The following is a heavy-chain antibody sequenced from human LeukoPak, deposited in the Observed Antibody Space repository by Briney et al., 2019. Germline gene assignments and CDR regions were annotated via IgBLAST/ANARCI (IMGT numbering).Heavy chain of an antibody. V-gene: IGHV1-46*01. Sequence: GASVKVSCKASGYTFTSYYMHWVRQAPGQGLEWMGIINPSSGSTSYAQKFQGRVTMTRDMSTSTVYMELSSLRSEDTAVYYCASQWMPTGAFDYWGQGTLVTVSS. D-gene: IGHD1-1*01. J-gene: IGHJ4*02. CDR2: INPSSGST. CDR1: GYTFTSYY. CDR3: ASQWMPTGAFDY.